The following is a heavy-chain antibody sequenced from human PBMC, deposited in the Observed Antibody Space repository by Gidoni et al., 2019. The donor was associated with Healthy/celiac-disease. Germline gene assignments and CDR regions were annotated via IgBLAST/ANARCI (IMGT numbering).Heavy chain of an antibody. V-gene: IGHV1-18*01. Sequence: KLQGRVTMTTDTSTSTAYMELRSLRSDDTAVYYCARERVIAAGGDYWGQGTLVTVSS. J-gene: IGHJ4*02. CDR3: ARERVIAAGGDY. D-gene: IGHD6-25*01.